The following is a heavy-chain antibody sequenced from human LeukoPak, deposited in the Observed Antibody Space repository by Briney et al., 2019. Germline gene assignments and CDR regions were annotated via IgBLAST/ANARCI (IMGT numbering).Heavy chain of an antibody. CDR2: INPNSGGT. J-gene: IGHJ5*02. V-gene: IGHV1-2*02. CDR1: GYTFTGYY. CDR3: TRDLTRTNWFDP. Sequence: GASVKVSCKASGYTFTGYYIHWVRQAPGQGLEWMGWINPNSGGTISAQKFQDRVTMTRDTSITTAYMELTRLKSDDTAVYYCTRDLTRTNWFDPWGQGTLVIVSS.